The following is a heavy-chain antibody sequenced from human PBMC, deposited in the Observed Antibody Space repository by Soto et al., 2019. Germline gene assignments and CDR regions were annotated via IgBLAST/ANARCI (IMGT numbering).Heavy chain of an antibody. CDR1: GGSISSGGYY. V-gene: IGHV4-31*03. CDR2: IYYSGST. D-gene: IGHD6-13*01. CDR3: ARDLQYSRLFYGMDV. J-gene: IGHJ6*02. Sequence: QVQLQESGPGLVKPSQTLSLTCTVSGGSISSGGYYWSWIRQHPGKGLEWIGYIYYSGSTYYNPSRQSRVTISGDTSKNRFSLKLSSVTAADTAVYYCARDLQYSRLFYGMDVWGQGTTVTVSS.